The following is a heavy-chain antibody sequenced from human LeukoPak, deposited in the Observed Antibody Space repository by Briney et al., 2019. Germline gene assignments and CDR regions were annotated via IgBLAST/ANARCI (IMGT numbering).Heavy chain of an antibody. Sequence: PSETLSPTCTVSGGSISNSGYYWGWIRQPPGKGLEWIGSVYYSGKTNYNPSLKNRVTISVDTSKNQFSLKLRSVTAADTAVFYCARQGYADFSPRPFDYWGQGTLVTVSS. J-gene: IGHJ4*02. CDR1: GGSISNSGYY. CDR2: VYYSGKT. V-gene: IGHV4-39*01. D-gene: IGHD4-17*01. CDR3: ARQGYADFSPRPFDY.